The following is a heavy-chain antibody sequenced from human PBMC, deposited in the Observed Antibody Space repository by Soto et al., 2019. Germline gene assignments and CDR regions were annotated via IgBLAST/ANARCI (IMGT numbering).Heavy chain of an antibody. CDR1: GGSFSGYY. CDR3: ARLSVLWSTRDY. CDR2: INHSGST. J-gene: IGHJ4*02. V-gene: IGHV4-34*01. D-gene: IGHD3-16*01. Sequence: QVQLQQWGAGLSKPSETLSLTCAVYGGSFSGYYWSWIRQPPGKGLEWIGEINHSGSTNYNPSLKSRVTISVDTSKNQFSLKLSSVTAADTAVYYCARLSVLWSTRDYWGQGTLVTVSS.